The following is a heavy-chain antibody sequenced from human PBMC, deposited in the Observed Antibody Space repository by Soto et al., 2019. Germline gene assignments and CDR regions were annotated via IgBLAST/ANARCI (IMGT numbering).Heavy chain of an antibody. CDR1: GGSFSGYY. J-gene: IGHJ1*01. V-gene: IGHV4-34*01. CDR2: INHSGST. D-gene: IGHD3-10*01. Sequence: SETLSLTCAVYGGSFSGYYWSWIRQPPGKGLEWIGEINHSGSTNYNPSLKSRVTISVDTSKNQFSLKLSSVTAADTAVYYCARGPITMVRGVGHFQHWGQGTLVTVS. CDR3: ARGPITMVRGVGHFQH.